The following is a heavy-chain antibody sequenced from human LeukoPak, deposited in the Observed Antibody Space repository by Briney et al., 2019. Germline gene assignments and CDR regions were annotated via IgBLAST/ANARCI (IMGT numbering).Heavy chain of an antibody. CDR2: IYYSGST. V-gene: IGHV4-30-4*01. J-gene: IGHJ5*02. Sequence: SETLSLTCTVSGVSISSGDYYWSWIRQPPGKGLEWIGYIYYSGSTYYNPSLKRRVTISVDTSKNQFPLKLSSVTAADTAVYYCASAYGFWSGYSQLRFDPWGQGTLVTVSS. CDR1: GVSISSGDYY. CDR3: ASAYGFWSGYSQLRFDP. D-gene: IGHD3-3*01.